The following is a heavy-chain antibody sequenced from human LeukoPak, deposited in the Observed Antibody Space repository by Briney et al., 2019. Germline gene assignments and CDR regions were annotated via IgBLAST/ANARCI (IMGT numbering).Heavy chain of an antibody. D-gene: IGHD3-9*01. CDR2: ISTSSSYI. J-gene: IGHJ4*02. CDR3: ARGPLVTLDY. V-gene: IGHV3-21*04. CDR1: GFTFSTYS. Sequence: PGGSLRLSCAASGFTFSTYSMNWVRQAPGKGLEWVSFISTSSSYIYYADSVKGRFTISRDNSKNSLYLQMNSLRAEDTAVYYCARGPLVTLDYWGQGTLVIVSS.